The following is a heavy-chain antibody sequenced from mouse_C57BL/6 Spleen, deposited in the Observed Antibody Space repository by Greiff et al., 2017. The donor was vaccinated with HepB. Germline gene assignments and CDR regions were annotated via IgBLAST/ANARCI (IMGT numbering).Heavy chain of an antibody. V-gene: IGHV1-61*01. D-gene: IGHD1-1*01. CDR1: GYTFTSYW. Sequence: QVQLQQSGAELVRPGSSVKLSCKASGYTFTSYWMDWVKQRPGQGLEWIGNIYPSDSETHYNQKFKDKATLTVDKSSSTAYMQLSSLTSEDSAVYYCARLGVITTVVDWFAYWGQGTLVTVSA. CDR2: IYPSDSET. CDR3: ARLGVITTVVDWFAY. J-gene: IGHJ3*01.